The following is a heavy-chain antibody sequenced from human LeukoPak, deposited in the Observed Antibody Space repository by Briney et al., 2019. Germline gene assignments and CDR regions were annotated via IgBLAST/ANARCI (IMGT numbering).Heavy chain of an antibody. D-gene: IGHD2-8*01. J-gene: IGHJ4*02. CDR2: VSNSGDYI. CDR1: GLSFSSYR. CDR3: ARALIGYYFDY. V-gene: IGHV3-21*06. Sequence: RGSLRLSCAASGLSFSSYRMNWVRQAPGKGLEWVSSVSNSGDYIHYADSVKGRFTISRDNSKNSLYLQMNSLRAEDTAVYYCARALIGYYFDYWGQGTLVTVSS.